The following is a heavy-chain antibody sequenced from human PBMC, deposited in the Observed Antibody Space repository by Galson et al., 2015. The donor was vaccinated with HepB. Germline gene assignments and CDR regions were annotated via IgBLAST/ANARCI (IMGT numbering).Heavy chain of an antibody. CDR3: AKESRGGCSSTSCYAGGKRGYYFDY. V-gene: IGHV3-23*01. D-gene: IGHD2-2*01. J-gene: IGHJ4*02. Sequence: SLRLSCAASGFTFSSYAMSWVRQAPGKGLEWVSAISGSGGSTYYADSVKGRFTISRDNSKNTLYLQMNSLRAEDTAVYYCAKESRGGCSSTSCYAGGKRGYYFDYWGQGTLVTVSS. CDR2: ISGSGGST. CDR1: GFTFSSYA.